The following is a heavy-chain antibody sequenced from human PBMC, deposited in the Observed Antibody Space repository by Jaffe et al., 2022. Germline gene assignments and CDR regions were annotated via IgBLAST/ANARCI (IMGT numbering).Heavy chain of an antibody. D-gene: IGHD3-3*01. CDR1: GFTFSSYA. V-gene: IGHV3-23*01. CDR2: ISGSGGST. CDR3: AKGGGSPTIFGVVITPFDY. J-gene: IGHJ4*02. Sequence: EVQLLESGGGLVQPGGSLRLSCAASGFTFSSYAMSWVRQAPGKGLEWVSAISGSGGSTYYADSVKGRFTISRDNSKNTLYLQMNSLRAEDTAVYYCAKGGGSPTIFGVVITPFDYWGQGTLVTVSS.